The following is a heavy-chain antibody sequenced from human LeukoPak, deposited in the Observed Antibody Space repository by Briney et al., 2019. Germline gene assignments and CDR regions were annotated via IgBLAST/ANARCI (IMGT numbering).Heavy chain of an antibody. CDR3: ARVRYCSGGSCYDQQPYYFDY. J-gene: IGHJ4*02. D-gene: IGHD2-15*01. CDR2: MNPNSGNT. V-gene: IGHV1-8*01. Sequence: ASVKVSCKASGYTFTSYDINWVRQATGQGLEWIGWMNPNSGNTGYAQKFQGRVTMTRNTSISTAYMELSSLRSEDTAVYYCARVRYCSGGSCYDQQPYYFDYWGQGTLVTVSS. CDR1: GYTFTSYD.